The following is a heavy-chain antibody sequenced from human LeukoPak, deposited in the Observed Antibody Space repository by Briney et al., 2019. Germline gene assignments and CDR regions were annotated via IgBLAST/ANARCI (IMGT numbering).Heavy chain of an antibody. D-gene: IGHD4-17*01. Sequence: GGSLRLSCAASGFTVSSNYMSWVRQARGKGLEWVSVIYSGGSTYYADSVKGRFTISRDNSKNTLFLQMNSLRGEDTAVYYCARVTVTIVPYYYYYYMDVWGKGTTVTVSS. CDR3: ARVTVTIVPYYYYYYMDV. V-gene: IGHV3-66*02. CDR1: GFTVSSNY. J-gene: IGHJ6*03. CDR2: IYSGGST.